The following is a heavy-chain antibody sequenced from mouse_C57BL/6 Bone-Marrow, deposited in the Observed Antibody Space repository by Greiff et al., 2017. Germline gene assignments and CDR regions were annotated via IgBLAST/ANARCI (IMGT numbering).Heavy chain of an antibody. CDR1: GYTFTDYY. V-gene: IGHV1-26*01. J-gene: IGHJ1*03. CDR3: AREGPLPVGSSWYGDV. D-gene: IGHD1-1*01. CDR2: INPNNGGT. Sequence: EVQLQQSGPELVKPGASVKISCKASGYTFTDYYMNWVKQSHGKSLEWIGDINPNNGGTSYNQKFKGKATLTVDKSSSTAYMELRSLTSEDSAVYYCAREGPLPVGSSWYGDVWGTGTTVTVSA.